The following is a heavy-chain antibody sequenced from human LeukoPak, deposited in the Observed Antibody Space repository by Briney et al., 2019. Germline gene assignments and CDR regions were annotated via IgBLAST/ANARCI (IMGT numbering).Heavy chain of an antibody. CDR1: GFTFNTYT. V-gene: IGHV3-48*01. Sequence: PGGSLRLSCAASGFTFNTYTMNWVRQAPGKGLEWVSYISGSSGIIDYADSVRGRFTISRDNAKNSLYLQMNSLRAEDTAVYYCARVRDLEWLFYYYYGMDVWGQGTTVTVSS. D-gene: IGHD3-3*01. J-gene: IGHJ6*02. CDR2: ISGSSGII. CDR3: ARVRDLEWLFYYYYGMDV.